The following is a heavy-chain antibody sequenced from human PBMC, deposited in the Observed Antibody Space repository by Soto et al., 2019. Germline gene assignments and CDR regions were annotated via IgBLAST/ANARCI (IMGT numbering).Heavy chain of an antibody. Sequence: SVKVSCKASGVTFSSYAISWVRQAPGQGLEWMGGIIPIFGTANYAQKFQGRVTITADESTSTAYMELSSLRSEDTAVYYCARVIVPAAIRENWFDPWGQGTLVTVSS. J-gene: IGHJ5*02. CDR2: IIPIFGTA. CDR3: ARVIVPAAIRENWFDP. D-gene: IGHD2-2*01. CDR1: GVTFSSYA. V-gene: IGHV1-69*13.